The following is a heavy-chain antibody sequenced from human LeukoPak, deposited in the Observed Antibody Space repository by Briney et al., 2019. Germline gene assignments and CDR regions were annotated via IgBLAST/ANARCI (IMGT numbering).Heavy chain of an antibody. V-gene: IGHV3-21*01. CDR1: GFTFSSYS. J-gene: IGHJ4*02. Sequence: GGSLRLSCAASGFTFSSYSMNWVRQAPGKGLEWVSSISSSSSYIYYADSVKGRFTISRDNAKNSLYLQMNSLRAEDTAVYYCASTPMAKIMYYDFWSGYYPPTVWGQGTLVTVSS. CDR3: ASTPMAKIMYYDFWSGYYPPTV. CDR2: ISSSSSYI. D-gene: IGHD3-3*01.